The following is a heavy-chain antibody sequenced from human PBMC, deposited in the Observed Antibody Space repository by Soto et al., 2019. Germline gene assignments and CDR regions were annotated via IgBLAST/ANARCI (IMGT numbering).Heavy chain of an antibody. CDR1: GFTFSSYA. V-gene: IGHV3-30*01. CDR3: AKEDRPIYYYYGMDV. Sequence: GGSLRLSCAASGFTFSSYAMHWVRQAPGKGPEWVAVISYDGSNKYYADSVKGRFTISRDNSKNTLYLQINSLRAYDTAVYYCAKEDRPIYYYYGMDVWGQGNTVTVSS. J-gene: IGHJ6*02. D-gene: IGHD6-6*01. CDR2: ISYDGSNK.